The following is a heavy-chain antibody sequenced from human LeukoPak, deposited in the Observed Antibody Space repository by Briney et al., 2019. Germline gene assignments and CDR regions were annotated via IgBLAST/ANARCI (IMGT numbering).Heavy chain of an antibody. CDR2: INPNSGGT. J-gene: IGHJ6*02. V-gene: IGHV1-2*02. CDR3: ARNQPTTKVLLDYGMDV. D-gene: IGHD5-12*01. Sequence: GASVKVSCKASGYTFTGYNIHWVRQAPGQGLEWMGWINPNSGGTSFAEKFQGRLTMTRDTSISTAYMELSSLRSDDTAVFYCARNQPTTKVLLDYGMDVWGQGTTVIVSS. CDR1: GYTFTGYN.